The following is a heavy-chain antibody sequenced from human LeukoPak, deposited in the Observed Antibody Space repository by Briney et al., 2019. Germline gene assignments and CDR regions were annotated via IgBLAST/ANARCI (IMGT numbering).Heavy chain of an antibody. Sequence: PSETLSLTCTVSGGSISSYYWSWIRQPPGKGLEWIGRIYTSGSTNYNPSFKSRVTMSVDTSKNQFSLKLSSVTAADTAVYYCARDVSHDCSSTSCYSDAFDIWGQGTMVTVSS. V-gene: IGHV4-4*07. CDR2: IYTSGST. CDR1: GGSISSYY. D-gene: IGHD2-2*01. CDR3: ARDVSHDCSSTSCYSDAFDI. J-gene: IGHJ3*02.